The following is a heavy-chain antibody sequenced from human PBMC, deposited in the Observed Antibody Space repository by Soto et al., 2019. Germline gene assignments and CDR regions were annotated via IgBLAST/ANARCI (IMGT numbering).Heavy chain of an antibody. J-gene: IGHJ6*02. Sequence: GGSLRLSCAASGLTFSDSAIHWVRQASGKGLEWVGRIRSKTNNYATTYAASVKGRFTISRDDSKNTAYLQMNSLKTEDTAVYYCTCPHTELPFYSYNGXDVWGQGTTVTVSS. CDR1: GLTFSDSA. CDR3: TCPHTELPFYSYNGXDV. D-gene: IGHD1-7*01. CDR2: IRSKTNNYAT. V-gene: IGHV3-73*01.